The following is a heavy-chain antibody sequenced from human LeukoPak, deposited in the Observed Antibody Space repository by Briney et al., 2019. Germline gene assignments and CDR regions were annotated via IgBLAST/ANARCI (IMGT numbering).Heavy chain of an antibody. CDR3: AKAGITIFGVVTDGDYFDY. J-gene: IGHJ4*02. D-gene: IGHD3-3*01. Sequence: GSLRLSCAASGFTFSSYAMSWVRQAPGKGLEWVSAISGSGGSTYYADSVKGRFTISRDNSKNTLYLQMNSLRAEDTAVYYCAKAGITIFGVVTDGDYFDYWGQGTLVTVSS. CDR2: ISGSGGST. V-gene: IGHV3-23*01. CDR1: GFTFSSYA.